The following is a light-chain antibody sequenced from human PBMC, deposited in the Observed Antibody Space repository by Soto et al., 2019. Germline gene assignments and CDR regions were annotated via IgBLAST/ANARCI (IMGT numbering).Light chain of an antibody. J-gene: IGKJ1*01. Sequence: IQLTQFPSTLSAFVGDRVTITCRPSQSISTWLAWYHQKPGEALKLLINKASTLESGVPSRFSGSGSGTEFTLTISSLQPDDFATYYCQQYNTYSTFGQGTKVEI. CDR3: QQYNTYST. CDR1: QSISTW. V-gene: IGKV1-5*03. CDR2: KAS.